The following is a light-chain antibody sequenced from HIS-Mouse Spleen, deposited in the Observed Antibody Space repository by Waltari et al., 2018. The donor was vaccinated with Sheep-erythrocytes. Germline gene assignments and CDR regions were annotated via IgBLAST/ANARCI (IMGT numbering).Light chain of an antibody. CDR3: QQSYSTPQFT. CDR2: AAS. CDR1: QSISSY. V-gene: IGKV1-39*01. Sequence: DIQMTQSPSSLSASVGDRVTITCRASQSISSYLNWYQQKPGKAPKPLIYAASSLQSGIPSRFSGSGSGTDFTLTISSLQPEDFVTYYCQQSYSTPQFTFGPGTKVDIK. J-gene: IGKJ3*01.